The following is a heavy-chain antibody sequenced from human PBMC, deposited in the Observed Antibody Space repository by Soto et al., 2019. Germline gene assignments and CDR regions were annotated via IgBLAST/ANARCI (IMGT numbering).Heavy chain of an antibody. D-gene: IGHD3-10*01. J-gene: IGHJ6*02. CDR3: ARVEGCYFGSGGYYADYNYGMAV. Sequence: GGSLRLSCAASGFTFSSYDMHWVRQATGKGLEWVSAIGTAGDTYYPGSVKGRFTISRENAKNSLYLQMNSLRAEDTDVYYCARVEGCYFGSGGYYADYNYGMAVWGQGPTVTVS. V-gene: IGHV3-13*01. CDR2: IGTAGDT. CDR1: GFTFSSYD.